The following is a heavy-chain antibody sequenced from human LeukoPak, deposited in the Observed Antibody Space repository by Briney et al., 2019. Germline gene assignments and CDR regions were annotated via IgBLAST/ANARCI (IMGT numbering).Heavy chain of an antibody. CDR3: AKRRDLLRGVTAPFDC. CDR2: ISSSSSYI. J-gene: IGHJ4*02. V-gene: IGHV3-21*04. Sequence: GGSLRLSCAASGFTFSSYSMNLVRQAPGKGLEWVSSISSSSSYIYYADSVKGRFTISRDISENTLYLQMNSLRAEDTAVYYCAKRRDLLRGVTAPFDCWGQGILVTVSS. CDR1: GFTFSSYS. D-gene: IGHD3-10*01.